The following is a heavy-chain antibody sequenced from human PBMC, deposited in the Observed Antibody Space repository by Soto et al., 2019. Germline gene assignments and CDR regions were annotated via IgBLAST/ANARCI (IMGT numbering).Heavy chain of an antibody. D-gene: IGHD3-22*01. CDR3: ARDRRTRIGSNWFDP. V-gene: IGHV1-18*01. Sequence: ASVKVSCKASGYTFTSYGISWVRQAPGQGLEWMGWISAYNGNTNYAQKLQGRVTMTTDTSTSTAYMELRSLRSDDTAVYYCARDRRTRIGSNWFDPWGQGTLVTVSS. J-gene: IGHJ5*02. CDR1: GYTFTSYG. CDR2: ISAYNGNT.